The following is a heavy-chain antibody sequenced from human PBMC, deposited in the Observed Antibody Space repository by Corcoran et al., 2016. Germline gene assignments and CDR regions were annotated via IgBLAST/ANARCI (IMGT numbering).Heavy chain of an antibody. Sequence: QVQLVESGGGVVQPGRSLRLSCAASGFTFSSYGMHWVRQAPGKGLEWVAVIWYDGSNKYYADSVKGRFTISRDNSKNTLYLQMNSLRAEDTAVYDWARDRVEDYPHSSSWYLDYWGQGTLVTVSS. CDR3: ARDRVEDYPHSSSWYLDY. CDR2: IWYDGSNK. V-gene: IGHV3-33*01. CDR1: GFTFSSYG. D-gene: IGHD6-13*01. J-gene: IGHJ4*02.